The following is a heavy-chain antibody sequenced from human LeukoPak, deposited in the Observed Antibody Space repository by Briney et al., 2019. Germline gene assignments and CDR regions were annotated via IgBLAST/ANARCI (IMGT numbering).Heavy chain of an antibody. CDR1: GFTFSTYV. CDR2: ISSNGDNT. V-gene: IGHV3-64D*06. J-gene: IGHJ4*02. Sequence: GGSLRLSCSVSGFTFSTYVMHWVRQAPGKGLEYVSAISSNGDNTHYADSVKGRFTISRDNSKNTLYLQMSSLRADDTAVYYCARGTGYWGQGTLVTVSS. CDR3: ARGTGY.